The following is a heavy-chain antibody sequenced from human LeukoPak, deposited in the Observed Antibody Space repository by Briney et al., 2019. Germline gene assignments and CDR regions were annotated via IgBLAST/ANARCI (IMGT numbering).Heavy chain of an antibody. CDR3: AREEDSGYNDY. CDR1: GYTFTGYY. V-gene: IGHV1-18*04. J-gene: IGHJ4*02. D-gene: IGHD5-12*01. Sequence: ASVKVSCKASGYTFTGYYMHWVRQAPGQGLEWMGWINPNSGNTNYAQKLQGRVTMTTDTSTSTAYMELRSLRSDDTAVYYCAREEDSGYNDYWGQGTLVTVSS. CDR2: INPNSGNT.